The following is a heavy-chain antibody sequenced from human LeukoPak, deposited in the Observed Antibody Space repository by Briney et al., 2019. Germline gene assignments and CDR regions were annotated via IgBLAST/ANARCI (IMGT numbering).Heavy chain of an antibody. Sequence: ASVKVSCKASGGTFSSYAISWVRQAPGQGLEWMGRINPNNGATNYAQKLQGRVTITGDTSISTAYMELSSLRSDDTAVYYCTRESGSYHGNDYWGQGTLVTVSS. V-gene: IGHV1-2*06. D-gene: IGHD1-26*01. CDR3: TRESGSYHGNDY. CDR2: INPNNGAT. J-gene: IGHJ4*02. CDR1: GGTFSSYA.